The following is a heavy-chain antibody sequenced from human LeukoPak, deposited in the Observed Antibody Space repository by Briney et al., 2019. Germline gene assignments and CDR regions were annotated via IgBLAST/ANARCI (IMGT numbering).Heavy chain of an antibody. Sequence: GGSLRLSCAASGFTFSSYEMNWVRQAPGKGLEWVSYISSSGSTIYYADSVKGRFTISRDNAKNSLYLQMNSLRAEDTAVYYCASSYWYFDLWGRGTLVAVSS. V-gene: IGHV3-48*03. CDR3: ASSYWYFDL. CDR1: GFTFSSYE. J-gene: IGHJ2*01. CDR2: ISSSGSTI.